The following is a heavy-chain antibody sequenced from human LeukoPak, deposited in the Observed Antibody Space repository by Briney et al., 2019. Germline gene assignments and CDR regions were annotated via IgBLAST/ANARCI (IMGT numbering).Heavy chain of an antibody. CDR3: ARDDKYDSSGAVDY. D-gene: IGHD3-22*01. CDR1: GYTFTGYY. Sequence: GASVKVSCKASGYTFTGYYMHWVRQAPGQGLEWMGRINPNSGGTNYAQKFQGRVTMTRDTSISTAYMELSRLRSDDTAVYYCARDDKYDSSGAVDYWGQGTLVTVSS. J-gene: IGHJ4*02. CDR2: INPNSGGT. V-gene: IGHV1-2*06.